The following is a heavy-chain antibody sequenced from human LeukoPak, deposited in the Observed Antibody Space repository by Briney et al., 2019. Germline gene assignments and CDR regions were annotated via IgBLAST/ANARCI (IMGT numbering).Heavy chain of an antibody. Sequence: GGSLRLPCAASGFTLSSYSMNWVRQAPGKGLEWVSSISSSSSYIYYADSVKGRFTISRDNAKNSLYLQMNSLRAEDTAVYYCARDLSYCGGDCYSRYFDYWGQGTLVTVSS. CDR2: ISSSSSYI. V-gene: IGHV3-21*01. CDR1: GFTLSSYS. D-gene: IGHD2-21*02. J-gene: IGHJ4*02. CDR3: ARDLSYCGGDCYSRYFDY.